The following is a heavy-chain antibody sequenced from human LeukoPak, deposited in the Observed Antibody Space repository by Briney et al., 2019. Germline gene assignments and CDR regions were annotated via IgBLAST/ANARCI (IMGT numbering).Heavy chain of an antibody. CDR3: AKGGPFSTSSQKYFDP. V-gene: IGHV3-66*01. CDR2: IYSGGST. D-gene: IGHD6-6*01. Sequence: GGSLRLSCAASGFTVSSNYMSWVRQAPGKGLEWVSIIYSGGSTYYADSVKGRFTISRDNSKNTLYLQMNSLRAEDTAVYYCAKGGPFSTSSQKYFDPWGQGSLVIVS. J-gene: IGHJ5*02. CDR1: GFTVSSNY.